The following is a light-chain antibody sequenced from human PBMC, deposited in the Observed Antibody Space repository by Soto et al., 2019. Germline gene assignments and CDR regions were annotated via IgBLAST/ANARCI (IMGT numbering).Light chain of an antibody. Sequence: EIVLTQSPATLSVSPGERATLSCRASQSVSTRLAWYQQKPGQAPRLLIYGASTRATGIPARFSGSGSDTEFTLTISSLQSEDFEVYFCQQYNNWPPYTFGQGTKLEIK. V-gene: IGKV3-15*01. CDR1: QSVSTR. CDR3: QQYNNWPPYT. CDR2: GAS. J-gene: IGKJ2*01.